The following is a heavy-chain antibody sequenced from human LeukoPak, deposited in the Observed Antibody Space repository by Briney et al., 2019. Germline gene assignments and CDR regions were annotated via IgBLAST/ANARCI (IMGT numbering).Heavy chain of an antibody. CDR1: GYTFTSYG. CDR2: LSPHSGKT. Sequence: GASVKVSCKTSGYTFTSYGLTWVRQAPGQGLEWVGRLSPHSGKTGYAQKFQGRLTITKNTSISTAYMDLSSLRSEDTAVYYCVRETFDSWGQGTLVTVSS. J-gene: IGHJ4*02. V-gene: IGHV1-8*03. CDR3: VRETFDS.